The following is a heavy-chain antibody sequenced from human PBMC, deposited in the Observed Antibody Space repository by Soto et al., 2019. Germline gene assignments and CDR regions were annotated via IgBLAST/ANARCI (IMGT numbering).Heavy chain of an antibody. J-gene: IGHJ6*02. CDR3: ARDKRRVRGVFYYYGMDV. V-gene: IGHV1-18*01. CDR2: ISAYNGNT. D-gene: IGHD3-10*01. CDR1: GYTFTSYG. Sequence: QVQLVQSGAEVKKPGASVKVSCKASGYTFTSYGISWVRQAPGQGLEWMGWISAYNGNTNYAQKLQGRVTMTPDTSTSTTYMELRILRSDDTAVYYCARDKRRVRGVFYYYGMDVWGQGTTVTVSS.